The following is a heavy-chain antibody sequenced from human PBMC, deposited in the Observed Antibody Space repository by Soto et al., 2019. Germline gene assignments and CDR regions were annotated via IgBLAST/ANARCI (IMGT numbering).Heavy chain of an antibody. J-gene: IGHJ4*02. V-gene: IGHV1-2*04. CDR3: ARGHHRYCSGGSCFTGFGY. CDR2: INPNSGGT. CDR1: GYTFTGYY. Sequence: ASVKVSCKASGYTFTGYYMHWVRQAPGQGLEWMGWINPNSGGTNYAQKFQGWVTMTRDTSISTAYMELSRLRSDDTAVYYCARGHHRYCSGGSCFTGFGYWGQGTLVTVSS. D-gene: IGHD2-15*01.